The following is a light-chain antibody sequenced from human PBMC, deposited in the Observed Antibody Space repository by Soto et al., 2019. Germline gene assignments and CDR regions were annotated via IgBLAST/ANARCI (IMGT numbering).Light chain of an antibody. V-gene: IGKV3-11*01. J-gene: IGKJ4*01. CDR1: QSVSNY. Sequence: EIVLTQSPATLSLSPGERATLSCRASQSVSNYLAWYQQIPGLAPRLLIYDASNRATGIPARFSGSGSGTDFTLTISSLEPEDFAVYYCQQYSNWPPVTFGGGTKVDIK. CDR2: DAS. CDR3: QQYSNWPPVT.